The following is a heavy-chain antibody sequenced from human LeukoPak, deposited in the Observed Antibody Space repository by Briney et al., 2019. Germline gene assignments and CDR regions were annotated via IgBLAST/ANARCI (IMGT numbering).Heavy chain of an antibody. CDR2: LVYDERS. D-gene: IGHD6-19*01. CDR3: ARDLSAAFDF. Sequence: GGSLRLSCAASGFPFSSYGMHWVRQAPGKGLEWVARLVYDERSDYANSVKGRFSISRDNSKNMLFLDMSDLRVEDTAVYYCARDLSAAFDFWGQGVLVTVSS. CDR1: GFPFSSYG. J-gene: IGHJ4*02. V-gene: IGHV3-33*05.